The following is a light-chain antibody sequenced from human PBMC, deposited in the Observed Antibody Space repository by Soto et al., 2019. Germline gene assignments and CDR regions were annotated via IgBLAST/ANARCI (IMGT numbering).Light chain of an antibody. CDR2: DAS. CDR3: QQYNSYSLFT. Sequence: DIQMTQSPSTLSASVGDRVTITCRASQSISSWLAWYQQKPGKAPKLLIYDASSLASGVPPRFSGSGSGTEFTLTISSLQPDDVVTYYCQQYNSYSLFTFGPGTKVDIK. V-gene: IGKV1-5*01. CDR1: QSISSW. J-gene: IGKJ3*01.